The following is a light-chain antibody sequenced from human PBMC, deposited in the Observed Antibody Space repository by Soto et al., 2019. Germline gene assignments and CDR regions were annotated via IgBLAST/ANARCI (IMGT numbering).Light chain of an antibody. CDR2: DVS. J-gene: IGKJ1*01. CDR3: QQYGTSPGT. Sequence: EVVLTQSPGTLSLSPGERATLLCRASPSVTSSYLAWYQQKPGQAPRLLIHDVSSRATGIPAIFSGSGSGTDFILTISRLESEDFAVYYCQQYGTSPGTFGQGTKGEI. V-gene: IGKV3-20*01. CDR1: PSVTSSY.